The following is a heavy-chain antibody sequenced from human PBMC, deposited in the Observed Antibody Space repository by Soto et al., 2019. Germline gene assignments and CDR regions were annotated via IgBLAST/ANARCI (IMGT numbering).Heavy chain of an antibody. CDR1: GGSISSYY. D-gene: IGHD3-16*01. V-gene: IGHV4-59*01. J-gene: IGHJ4*02. CDR2: IYYSGST. Sequence: TLSLTGTVSGGSISSYYWSWIRQPPGKGPEWIGYIYYSGSTNYNPSLKSRVTISVDTSKNQFSLKLSSVTAADTAVYYCARDLSYYDYVWGGFDYWGQGTLVTAPQ. CDR3: ARDLSYYDYVWGGFDY.